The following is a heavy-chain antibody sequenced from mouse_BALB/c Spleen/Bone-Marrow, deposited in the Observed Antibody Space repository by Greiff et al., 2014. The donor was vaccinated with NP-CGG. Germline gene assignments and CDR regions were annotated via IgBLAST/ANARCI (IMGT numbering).Heavy chain of an antibody. V-gene: IGHV5-6-4*01. D-gene: IGHD2-1*01. CDR3: TRDRYYGNSFAH. CDR1: GFTFSSYT. CDR2: ISSGGSYT. Sequence: EVQVVESGGGLVKPGGSLKLSCAASGFTFSSYTMSWIRQTPEKRLEWVATISSGGSYTYYPDSVKGRFTISRDKAKNTLYLQMISLKSEDTAMYYCTRDRYYGNSFAHWGQGTLVTVSA. J-gene: IGHJ3*01.